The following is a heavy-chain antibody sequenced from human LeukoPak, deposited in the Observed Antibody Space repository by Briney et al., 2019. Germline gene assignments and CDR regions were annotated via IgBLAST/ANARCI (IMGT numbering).Heavy chain of an antibody. CDR2: INHSGST. Sequence: PSETLSLTCAVYGGSFSGYYWSWIRQPPGKGLEWTGEINHSGSTNYNPSLKSRVTISVDTSKNQFSLKLSSVTAADTAVYYCARVFGGWLLLPRPLYYYYGMDVWGQGTTVTVSS. CDR1: GGSFSGYY. D-gene: IGHD3-22*01. J-gene: IGHJ6*02. V-gene: IGHV4-34*01. CDR3: ARVFGGWLLLPRPLYYYYGMDV.